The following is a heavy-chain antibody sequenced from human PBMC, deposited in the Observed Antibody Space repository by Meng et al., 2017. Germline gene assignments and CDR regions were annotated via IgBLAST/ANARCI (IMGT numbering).Heavy chain of an antibody. V-gene: IGHV3-74*01. Sequence: GESLKISCAASGFTFSSYWMHWVRQAPGKGLVWVSRINSDGSSTSYADSVKGRFTISRDNAKNTLYLQMNSLRAEDTAVYYCARDDYDILTAPVPYYYYYGMDVWGQGTTVTVSS. CDR1: GFTFSSYW. J-gene: IGHJ6*02. D-gene: IGHD3-9*01. CDR2: INSDGSST. CDR3: ARDDYDILTAPVPYYYYYGMDV.